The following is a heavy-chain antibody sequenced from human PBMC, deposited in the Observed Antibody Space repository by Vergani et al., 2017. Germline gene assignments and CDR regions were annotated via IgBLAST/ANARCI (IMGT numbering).Heavy chain of an antibody. CDR2: IWYDGSNK. CDR3: ARVAMMGYGMDV. D-gene: IGHD2-2*01. V-gene: IGHV3-33*01. J-gene: IGHJ6*02. Sequence: QVQLVESGGGVVQPGRSLRLSCAASGFTFSSYGMHWVRQAPGKGLEWVAVIWYDGSNKYYADSVKGRFTISRDNSKSTLYLQMNSLRAEDTAVYYCARVAMMGYGMDVWGQGTTVTVSS. CDR1: GFTFSSYG.